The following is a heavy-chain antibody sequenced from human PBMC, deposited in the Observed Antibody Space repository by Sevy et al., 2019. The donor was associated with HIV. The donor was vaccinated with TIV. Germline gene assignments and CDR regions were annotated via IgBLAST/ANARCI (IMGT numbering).Heavy chain of an antibody. Sequence: SESLSLTCAVYGGSFSGYYWRWIRQPPGKGLEWIGEINHSGSTNYNPSLKSRVIISVDTSKNQFSLKLSSVTAADTAVYYCARHCSTTSCSHAFDIWGQGTMVTVSS. CDR3: ARHCSTTSCSHAFDI. D-gene: IGHD2-2*01. CDR2: INHSGST. J-gene: IGHJ3*02. V-gene: IGHV4-34*01. CDR1: GGSFSGYY.